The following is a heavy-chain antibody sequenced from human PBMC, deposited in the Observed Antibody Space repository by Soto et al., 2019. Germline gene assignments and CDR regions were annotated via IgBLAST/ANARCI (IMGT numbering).Heavy chain of an antibody. CDR2: ISAYNGNT. Sequence: ASVKVSCKASGYTFTSYGISWVRQAPGQGLEWMGWISAYNGNTNYAQKLQGRVTMTTDTSTRTAYMELRSLRSDDTAVYYCARVSPPGSVLWFGELIDYWGQGTLVTVSS. J-gene: IGHJ4*02. CDR3: ARVSPPGSVLWFGELIDY. V-gene: IGHV1-18*01. CDR1: GYTFTSYG. D-gene: IGHD3-10*01.